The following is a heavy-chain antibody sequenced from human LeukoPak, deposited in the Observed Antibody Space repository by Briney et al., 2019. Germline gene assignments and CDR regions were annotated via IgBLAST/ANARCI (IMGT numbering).Heavy chain of an antibody. D-gene: IGHD6-13*01. V-gene: IGHV4-59*01. CDR1: GGSFSSYY. J-gene: IGHJ6*03. Sequence: PSETLSLTCAVYGGSFSSYYWSWIRQPPGKGLEWIGYIYYSGSTNYNPSLKSRVTISVDTSKNQFSLKLSSVTAADTAVYYCARGGIIAAAGTLYYYYYMDVWGKGTTVTISS. CDR3: ARGGIIAAAGTLYYYYYMDV. CDR2: IYYSGST.